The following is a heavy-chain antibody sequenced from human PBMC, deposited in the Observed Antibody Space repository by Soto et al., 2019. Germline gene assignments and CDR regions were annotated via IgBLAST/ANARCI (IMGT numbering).Heavy chain of an antibody. V-gene: IGHV4-31*03. CDR1: GGSISSGGYY. J-gene: IGHJ5*02. CDR2: IYNSGST. Sequence: QVQLQESGPGLVKAAQTLSLTCTVSGGSISSGGYYWSWIRQHPGKGLEWIGYIYNSGSTYYNPSVKSRVTISADTSKNQASMRLSSVTAADTAVDYCQRDPAPWGQGPLVTVSP. CDR3: QRDPAP.